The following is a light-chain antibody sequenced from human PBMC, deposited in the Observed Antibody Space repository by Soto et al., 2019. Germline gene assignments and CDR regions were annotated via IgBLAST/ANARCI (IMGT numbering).Light chain of an antibody. CDR3: QSYDSSLTVV. Sequence: QSVLTQPASVSGSPGQSITISCTGTSSDVGGYNYVSWYQQHPGKAPKLMIYEVSNRPSGVSNRFSGSKSGTSASLDITGLQAEDEAEYFCQSYDSSLTVVFGGGTKLTVL. CDR1: SSDVGGYNY. J-gene: IGLJ2*01. CDR2: EVS. V-gene: IGLV2-14*01.